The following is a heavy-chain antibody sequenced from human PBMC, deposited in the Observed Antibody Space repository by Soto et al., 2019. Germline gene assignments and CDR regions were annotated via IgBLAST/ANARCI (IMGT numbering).Heavy chain of an antibody. CDR3: AIGGGQIYYKGLDV. CDR2: ISGTGDTK. Sequence: GGSRRPSCPASGLFLSYYYLSWIRQAPGKALECVAYISGTGDTKYYADSVTGRLTISTDNPTHPSYLQMNSLRPEDAAVYYCAIGGGQIYYKGLDVWGQGTTVTVSS. V-gene: IGHV3-11*01. D-gene: IGHD3-10*01. J-gene: IGHJ6*02. CDR1: GLFLSYYY.